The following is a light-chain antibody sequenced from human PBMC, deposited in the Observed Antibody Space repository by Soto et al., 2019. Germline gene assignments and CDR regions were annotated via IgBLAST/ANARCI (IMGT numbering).Light chain of an antibody. CDR3: QQYGSRTWT. J-gene: IGKJ1*01. Sequence: ELVLTQSPVTLSLSPGERATLSCRASQRVGGNYLAWYQQKRGQSPRLLIYDASSRATDIPDRFSGSGSGTDFTLTITKVEPEDFAVYYLQQYGSRTWTFGQGTKLEMK. CDR2: DAS. CDR1: QRVGGNY. V-gene: IGKV3-20*01.